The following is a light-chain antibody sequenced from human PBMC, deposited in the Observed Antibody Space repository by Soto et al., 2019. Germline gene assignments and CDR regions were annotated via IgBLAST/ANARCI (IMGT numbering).Light chain of an antibody. CDR1: QSVRSNY. CDR3: QQYASSPLT. CDR2: VAS. V-gene: IGKV3-20*01. J-gene: IGKJ4*01. Sequence: EIVLTQSPGTLSLSSGERATLSCRASQSVRSNYLAWYQQKPGQAPMLLIYVASSRATGIPDRFGGSGSGTDFTLTISRLEPEDFAVYYCQQYASSPLTFGGGTKVEIK.